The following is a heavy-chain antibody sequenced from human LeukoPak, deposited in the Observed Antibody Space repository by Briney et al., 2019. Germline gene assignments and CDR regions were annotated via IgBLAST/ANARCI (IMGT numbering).Heavy chain of an antibody. Sequence: PSETLSLTCTVSGGSISSSSYYWGWIRQPPGKGLEWIGSIYYSGSTYYNPSLKSRVTISVDTSKNQFSLKLSSVTAADTAVYYCARDIEWELLAQHWGQGTLVTVSS. D-gene: IGHD1-26*01. CDR1: GGSISSSSYY. CDR2: IYYSGST. CDR3: ARDIEWELLAQH. V-gene: IGHV4-39*07. J-gene: IGHJ1*01.